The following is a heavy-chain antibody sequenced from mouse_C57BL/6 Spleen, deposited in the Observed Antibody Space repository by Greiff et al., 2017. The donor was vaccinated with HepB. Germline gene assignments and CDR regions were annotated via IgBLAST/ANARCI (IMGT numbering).Heavy chain of an antibody. V-gene: IGHV3-8*01. D-gene: IGHD2-13*01. CDR3: ARWEAGPLVRYFDV. J-gene: IGHJ1*03. Sequence: VHVKQSGPGLAKPSQTLSLTCSVPGYSITSDYWNWIRKFPGNKLEYMGYISYSGSTYYNPSLKSRISITRDTSTNQYYLQLNSVTTEDTATYYCARWEAGPLVRYFDVWGTGTTVTVSS. CDR1: GYSITSDY. CDR2: ISYSGST.